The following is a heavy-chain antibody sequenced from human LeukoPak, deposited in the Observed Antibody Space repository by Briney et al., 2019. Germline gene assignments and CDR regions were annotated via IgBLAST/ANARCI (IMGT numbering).Heavy chain of an antibody. V-gene: IGHV4-59*01. J-gene: IGHJ3*02. Sequence: SETLSLTCTVSGGSISSYYWSWIRQPPGKGLEWIGYIYYSGSTNYSPSLKSRVTISVDTSKNQFSLKLSSVTAADTAVYYCARGVKPQWGPDAFDIWGQGTMVTVSS. CDR1: GGSISSYY. D-gene: IGHD2-8*01. CDR2: IYYSGST. CDR3: ARGVKPQWGPDAFDI.